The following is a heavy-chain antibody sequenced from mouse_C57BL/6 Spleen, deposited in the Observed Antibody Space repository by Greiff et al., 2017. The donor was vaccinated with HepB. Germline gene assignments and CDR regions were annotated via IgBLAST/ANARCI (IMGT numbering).Heavy chain of an antibody. V-gene: IGHV10-1*01. CDR2: IRSKSNNYAT. D-gene: IGHD2-3*01. Sequence: EVKLVESGGGLVQPKGSLKLSCAASGFSFNTYAMNWVRQAPGKGLEWVARIRSKSNNYATYYADSVKDRFTISRDDSESMLYLQMNNLKTEDTAMYYCVRLGGDGYYFDYWGQGTTLTVSS. CDR1: GFSFNTYA. CDR3: VRLGGDGYYFDY. J-gene: IGHJ2*01.